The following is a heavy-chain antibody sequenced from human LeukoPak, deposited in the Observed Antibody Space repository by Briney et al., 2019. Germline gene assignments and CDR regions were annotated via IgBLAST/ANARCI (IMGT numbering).Heavy chain of an antibody. V-gene: IGHV4-59*08. CDR3: ARLATAGYLNY. CDR2: ISHSGST. J-gene: IGHJ4*02. CDR1: GGSISSYY. Sequence: SETLSLTCTVSGGSISSYYWSWIRQPPPKGLEWIGYISHSGSTKCNPSLKSRVTTSVDTSKNQFSLKLSSVTAADTAVYYCARLATAGYLNYWGQGTLVTVSS. D-gene: IGHD6-19*01.